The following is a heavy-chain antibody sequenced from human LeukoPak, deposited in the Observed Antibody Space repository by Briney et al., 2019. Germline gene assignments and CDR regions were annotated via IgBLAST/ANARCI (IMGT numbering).Heavy chain of an antibody. CDR1: GGSITSSSKW. CDR3: ARGRAIAADVDY. D-gene: IGHD6-25*01. V-gene: IGHV4-4*02. CDR2: IYHTGST. Sequence: PSETLSLTCAASGGSITSSSKWCGWVRQPPGKGLEWIGEIYHTGSTTYNPSLQSRVTISLDKSENQISLILTSLTAADTAVYYCARGRAIAADVDYWGQGTLVTVSS. J-gene: IGHJ4*02.